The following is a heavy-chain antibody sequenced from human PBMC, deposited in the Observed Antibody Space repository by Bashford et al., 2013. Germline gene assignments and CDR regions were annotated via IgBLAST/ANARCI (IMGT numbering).Heavy chain of an antibody. J-gene: IGHJ3*02. D-gene: IGHD3-3*01. V-gene: IGHV3-23*01. CDR2: LVSGEST. Sequence: GGSLRLSCAVSGFTFSRYAMTWVRQXPGKGLDGSQLLVSGESTYYADSVKGRFTISRDNSKNTLYLQMNSLRADDTALYYCAKFFGPTPDPGAFDIWGQGTMVTVSS. CDR1: GFTFSRYA. CDR3: AKFFGPTPDPGAFDI.